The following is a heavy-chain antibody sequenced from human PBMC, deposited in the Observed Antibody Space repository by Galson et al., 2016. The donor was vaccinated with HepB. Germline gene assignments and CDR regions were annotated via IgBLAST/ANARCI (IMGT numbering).Heavy chain of an antibody. CDR1: GYTFTTYW. D-gene: IGHD2-8*01. CDR3: ATRGHSGVWFDP. Sequence: QSGAEVKKPGESLKISCKGSGYTFTTYWIGWVRQMPGKGLEWMGIINPEDSDTRYSPSFQGHVTISVDKSISTAYLQWSSLRASDTAMYYCATRGHSGVWFDPWGQGTLVTVSS. J-gene: IGHJ5*02. V-gene: IGHV5-51*03. CDR2: INPEDSDT.